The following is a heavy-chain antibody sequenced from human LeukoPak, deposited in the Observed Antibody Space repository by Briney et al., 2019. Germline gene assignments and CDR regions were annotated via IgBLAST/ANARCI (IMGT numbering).Heavy chain of an antibody. CDR2: ISGRGDAS. Sequence: GGSLRLSCAASGFTFSGYAMTWVRQAPGKGLEWVSAISGRGDASYYAESVKGRFTISRDNSKSTLYLQMNSLRAEDTAVYYCAKAPPDKWEYYYGMDVWGKGTTATVSS. J-gene: IGHJ6*04. D-gene: IGHD1-26*01. CDR3: AKAPPDKWEYYYGMDV. V-gene: IGHV3-23*01. CDR1: GFTFSGYA.